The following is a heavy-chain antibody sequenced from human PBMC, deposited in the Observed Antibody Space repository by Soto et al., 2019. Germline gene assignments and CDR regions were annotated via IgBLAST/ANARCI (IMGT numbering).Heavy chain of an antibody. CDR1: GYTFTSYG. D-gene: IGHD3-22*01. V-gene: IGHV1-18*01. J-gene: IGHJ4*02. CDR2: ISAYNGNT. Sequence: GASVKVSCKASGYTFTSYGISWVRQAPGQGLEWMGWISAYNGNTNYAQKLQGRVTMTTDTTTSTAYMELRSLRSDDTAVYYCATGGERITMIVVVPATFDYWGQGTLVTVSS. CDR3: ATGGERITMIVVVPATFDY.